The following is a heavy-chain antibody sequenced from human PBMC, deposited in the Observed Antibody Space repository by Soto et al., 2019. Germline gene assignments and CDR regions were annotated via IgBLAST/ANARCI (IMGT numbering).Heavy chain of an antibody. J-gene: IGHJ5*02. D-gene: IGHD2-8*01. CDR2: IYPGDSDT. CDR1: GYRFTSYW. Sequence: GESLKISCRGVGYRFTSYWSGWVRQMPGKGLEWMGIIYPGDSDTRYSPSFQGQVTISADKSISTVYLQWSSLKASDTAMYYCARGYCTTNICDPWFDPWGQGTLVTVSS. CDR3: ARGYCTTNICDPWFDP. V-gene: IGHV5-51*01.